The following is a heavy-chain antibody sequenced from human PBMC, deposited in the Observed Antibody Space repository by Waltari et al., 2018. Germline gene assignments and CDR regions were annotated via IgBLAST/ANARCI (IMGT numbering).Heavy chain of an antibody. J-gene: IGHJ4*02. CDR2: INHSGST. Sequence: QVQLQQWGAGLLKPSETLSLTCAVYGGSFSGNYWSWIRQPPGKGLEWIGEINHSGSTNYNPSLKSRVTISVDTSKNQFSLKLSSVTAADTAVYYCARLAISEPLDYWGQGTLVTVSS. CDR1: GGSFSGNY. V-gene: IGHV4-34*01. D-gene: IGHD3-16*02. CDR3: ARLAISEPLDY.